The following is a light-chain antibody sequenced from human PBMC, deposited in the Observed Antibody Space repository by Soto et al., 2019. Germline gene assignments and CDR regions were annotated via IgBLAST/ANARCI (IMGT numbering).Light chain of an antibody. CDR1: SSDVGDYKY. J-gene: IGLJ3*02. V-gene: IGLV2-14*01. Sequence: QSVLTQPASVSGSPGQSITISCTGTSSDVGDYKYVSWYQQHPGKAPKLIIYEVSNRPSGVSNRFSGSQSGNTASLTISGLQAKDEADYYCCSYTRSSTWVFGEGTKLTVL. CDR2: EVS. CDR3: CSYTRSSTWV.